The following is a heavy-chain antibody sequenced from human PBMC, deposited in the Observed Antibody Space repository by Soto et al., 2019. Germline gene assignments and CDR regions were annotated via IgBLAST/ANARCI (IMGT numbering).Heavy chain of an antibody. J-gene: IGHJ6*02. CDR2: LIPIFGTA. CDR3: ARVEGGTRGTGYYYYYGMAV. Sequence: SVKVSCKASGGTFSSYAISWVRQAPGQGLEWTGGLIPIFGTANYAQKFQGGVTITAEESRSTAYMGLSSLRSEDTAVYYCARVEGGTRGTGYYYYYGMAVWG. V-gene: IGHV1-69*13. D-gene: IGHD1-1*01. CDR1: GGTFSSYA.